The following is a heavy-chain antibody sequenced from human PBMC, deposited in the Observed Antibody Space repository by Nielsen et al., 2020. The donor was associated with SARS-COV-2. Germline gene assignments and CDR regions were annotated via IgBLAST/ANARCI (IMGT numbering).Heavy chain of an antibody. CDR3: ARESSGYDHYNYGMDV. CDR2: IYFSGRT. V-gene: IGHV4-31*03. J-gene: IGHJ6*02. Sequence: SETLCLTCTVSGGSISSGGYYWSWIRHHPGKGLEWIGYIYFSGRTCYNPSLKSRVTISVDTSKNQFSLSLRSVTAADTAVYYCARESSGYDHYNYGMDVWGQGTTVTVSS. D-gene: IGHD5-12*01. CDR1: GGSISSGGYY.